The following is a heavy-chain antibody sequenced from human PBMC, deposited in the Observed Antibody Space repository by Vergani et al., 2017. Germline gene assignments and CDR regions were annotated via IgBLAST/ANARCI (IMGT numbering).Heavy chain of an antibody. D-gene: IGHD4-17*01. CDR3: AGDGVGIYGDPYYFDY. CDR2: IIPIFGTA. V-gene: IGHV1-69*01. Sequence: QVQLVQSGAEVKKPGSSVKVSCKASGGTFSSYAISWVRQAPGQGLEWMGGIIPIFGTANYAQKFQGRVTIIADESTSTAYMELSSLRSEDTAVYYCAGDGVGIYGDPYYFDYWGQGTLVTVSS. J-gene: IGHJ4*02. CDR1: GGTFSSYA.